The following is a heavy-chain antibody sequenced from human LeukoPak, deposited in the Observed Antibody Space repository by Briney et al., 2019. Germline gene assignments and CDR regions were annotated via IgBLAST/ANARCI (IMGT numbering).Heavy chain of an antibody. CDR2: ISGDESVK. Sequence: GGSLRLSCAASGFSITKYWMHWVRQAPGKGLMWVSRISGDESVKDYADSVQGRLSISRDNAKNTVYLQMNSLRVDDTAVYYCVKFLSPVVWGQGALVTVSS. CDR3: VKFLSPVV. CDR1: GFSITKYW. D-gene: IGHD3-16*02. J-gene: IGHJ4*02. V-gene: IGHV3-74*01.